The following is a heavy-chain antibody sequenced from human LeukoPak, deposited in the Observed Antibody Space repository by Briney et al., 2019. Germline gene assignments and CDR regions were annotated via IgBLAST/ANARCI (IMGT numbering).Heavy chain of an antibody. D-gene: IGHD6-13*01. CDR2: IYYSGST. CDR1: GGSISSSSYY. Sequence: TSEALSLTCTVSGGSISSSSYYWGWIRQPPGKGLEWIGSIYYSGSTYCNPSLKSRVTISVDTSKNQFSLKLSSVTAADTAVYYCAREAGPIAAGSNDYWGQGTLVTVSS. J-gene: IGHJ4*02. CDR3: AREAGPIAAGSNDY. V-gene: IGHV4-39*07.